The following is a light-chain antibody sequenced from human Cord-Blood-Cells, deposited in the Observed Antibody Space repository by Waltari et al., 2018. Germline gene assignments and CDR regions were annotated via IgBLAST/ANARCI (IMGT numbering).Light chain of an antibody. CDR2: RNN. CDR1: SSHIGRTY. J-gene: IGLJ3*02. Sequence: QSVLTQPPSASGTPGQRGTISCSGSSSHIGRTYVYWYQQLPGTAPKLLIYRNNQRPSGVPDRFSGSKSGTSASLAISGLRSEDEADYYCAAWDDSLSVWVFGGGTKLTVL. CDR3: AAWDDSLSVWV. V-gene: IGLV1-47*01.